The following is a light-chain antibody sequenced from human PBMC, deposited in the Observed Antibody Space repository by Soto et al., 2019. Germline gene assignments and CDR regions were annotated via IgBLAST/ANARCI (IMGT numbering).Light chain of an antibody. Sequence: QSVLTQPPSVSAAPGQKVTISCSGSSSNIGNNYVSWYQQLPGTAPKLLIYDNNKRPSGIPDRFSGSKSGTSATLGITGLQTGYEAYYYCGTWDSSLSVVFGGGTKVTVL. V-gene: IGLV1-51*01. J-gene: IGLJ2*01. CDR3: GTWDSSLSVV. CDR2: DNN. CDR1: SSNIGNNY.